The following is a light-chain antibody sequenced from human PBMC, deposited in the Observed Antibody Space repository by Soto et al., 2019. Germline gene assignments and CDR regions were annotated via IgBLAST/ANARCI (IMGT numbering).Light chain of an antibody. J-gene: IGLJ2*01. CDR2: DVS. V-gene: IGLV2-14*01. Sequence: QSALTQPASVSGSPGQSITISCTGSSSDIGDYKYVSWYKQHPGKAPQLMIYDVSNRPSGVSNRFSRSKSGNTASLTISGLEAEDEADYYCSSYTSTSFVIFGGGTKLTVL. CDR1: SSDIGDYKY. CDR3: SSYTSTSFVI.